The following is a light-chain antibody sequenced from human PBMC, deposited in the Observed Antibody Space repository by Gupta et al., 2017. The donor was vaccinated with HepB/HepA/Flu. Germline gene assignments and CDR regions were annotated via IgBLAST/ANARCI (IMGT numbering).Light chain of an antibody. CDR2: QAS. CDR1: DNVNRR. CDR3: QHFHSYPWT. Sequence: GDRVTITRRASDNVNRRLAWYQQKPGRAPKLLINQASNLDTGVSSRFRGSGSGTEFTLTISSLQPDDFATYYCQHFHSYPWTFGQGTKVDIK. J-gene: IGKJ1*01. V-gene: IGKV1-5*03.